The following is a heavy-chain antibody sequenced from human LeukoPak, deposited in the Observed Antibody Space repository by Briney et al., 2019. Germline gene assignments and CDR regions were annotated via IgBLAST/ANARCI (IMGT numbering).Heavy chain of an antibody. Sequence: PGGSLRLSCAASGLTFNSYWMHWVRQVAGKGLVWVARINGDASNTTYADSVKGRFTIPRDNAKNTLYLQMNSLRVDDTAVYYCARAMPHDNWFGPWGQGSLVTVSS. CDR1: GLTFNSYW. D-gene: IGHD2-2*01. CDR3: ARAMPHDNWFGP. CDR2: INGDASNT. J-gene: IGHJ5*02. V-gene: IGHV3-74*03.